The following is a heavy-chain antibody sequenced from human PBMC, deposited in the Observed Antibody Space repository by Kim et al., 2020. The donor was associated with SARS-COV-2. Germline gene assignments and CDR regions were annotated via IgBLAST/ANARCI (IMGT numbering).Heavy chain of an antibody. D-gene: IGHD4-17*01. CDR3: AKTLGVTTSYYYYYYGMDV. J-gene: IGHJ6*02. V-gene: IGHV3-23*01. Sequence: GRFTISRDNSKNTLYLQMNSLRAEDTAVYYCAKTLGVTTSYYYYYYGMDVWGQGTTVTVSS.